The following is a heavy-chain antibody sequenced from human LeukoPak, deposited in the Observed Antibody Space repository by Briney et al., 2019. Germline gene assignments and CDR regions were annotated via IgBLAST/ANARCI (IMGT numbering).Heavy chain of an antibody. V-gene: IGHV1-18*01. Sequence: ASVKVSCKASGYTFTSYGISWVRQAPGQGLEWMGWISAYNGNTNYAQKLQGRVTMTTDTSTSTAYMELRSLRSDDTAVYYCASTLGSGSYWDAFDIWGQGTMVTVSS. D-gene: IGHD3-10*01. CDR1: GYTFTSYG. J-gene: IGHJ3*02. CDR2: ISAYNGNT. CDR3: ASTLGSGSYWDAFDI.